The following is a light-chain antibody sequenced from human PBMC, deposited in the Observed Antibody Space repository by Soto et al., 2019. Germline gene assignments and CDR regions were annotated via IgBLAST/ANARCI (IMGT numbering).Light chain of an antibody. CDR1: SSDVGSSNL. Sequence: QSVLTQPASVSGSPGQSITISCSGTSSDVGSSNLVSWYQQHPGKAPKLIIFEGDRRPSGVSGRFSGSKSGNTASLTISGLQAEDEADYYRCSFAHSRSFYAFGPGTKVTVL. CDR2: EGD. V-gene: IGLV2-23*01. CDR3: CSFAHSRSFYA. J-gene: IGLJ1*01.